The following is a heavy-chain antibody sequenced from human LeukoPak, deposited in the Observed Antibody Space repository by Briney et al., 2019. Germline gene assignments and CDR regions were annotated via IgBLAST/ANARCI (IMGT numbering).Heavy chain of an antibody. CDR1: GFTFSSYA. V-gene: IGHV3-23*01. Sequence: PGGSLRRSCAASGFTFSSYAMSWVRQAPGKGLEWVSAISGSGGSTYYADPVKGRFTISRDNSKNTLYLQMNSLRAEDTAVYYCAKLDSSEIDYWGQGTLVTVSS. D-gene: IGHD6-19*01. CDR2: ISGSGGST. CDR3: AKLDSSEIDY. J-gene: IGHJ4*02.